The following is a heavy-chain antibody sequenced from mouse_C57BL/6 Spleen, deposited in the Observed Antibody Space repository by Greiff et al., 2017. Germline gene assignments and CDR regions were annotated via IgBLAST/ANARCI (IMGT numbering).Heavy chain of an antibody. D-gene: IGHD1-1*01. CDR3: AKGVYYYGNSYGYAVEY. CDR1: GFSLTSYG. CDR2: IWGDGST. J-gene: IGHJ4*01. Sequence: VKLVESGPGLVAPSQSLSITCTVSGFSLTSYGVSWVRQPPGKGLEWLGVIWGDGSTNYHSALISRLSISKDNSKSQVFFTLNSLQTYDTAAYYCAKGVYYYGNSYGYAVEYGGQRTRVTVSS. V-gene: IGHV2-3*01.